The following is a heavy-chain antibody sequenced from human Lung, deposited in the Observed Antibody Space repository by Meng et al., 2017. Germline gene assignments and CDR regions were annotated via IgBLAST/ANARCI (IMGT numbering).Heavy chain of an antibody. D-gene: IGHD2-2*01. V-gene: IGHV1-69*10. CDR2: IIPVLGIA. CDR1: GGTFTTYT. Sequence: QFQLVQSGAEVKKPGSSVKVSCKASGGTFTTYTFNWVRQAPGHGLDWMGQIIPVLGIANYAQKFQGRVTITADKSTSTAYLELSSLTHDDTAIYFCATEYCGSTSCYVDFWGQGTLVTVSS. CDR3: ATEYCGSTSCYVDF. J-gene: IGHJ4*02.